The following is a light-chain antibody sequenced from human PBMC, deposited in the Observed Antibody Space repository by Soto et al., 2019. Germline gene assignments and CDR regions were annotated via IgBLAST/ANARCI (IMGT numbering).Light chain of an antibody. CDR2: GAS. Sequence: ETVMTQSPATLSVSPGERATLSCRASQSVSSNLAWYQHKPGQAPRLLIYGASTRATGIPARFSGSGSGTEFTLTISSLQSEDFAVYYCQQYSNWPTFGQGTRLEIK. J-gene: IGKJ5*01. CDR1: QSVSSN. CDR3: QQYSNWPT. V-gene: IGKV3-15*01.